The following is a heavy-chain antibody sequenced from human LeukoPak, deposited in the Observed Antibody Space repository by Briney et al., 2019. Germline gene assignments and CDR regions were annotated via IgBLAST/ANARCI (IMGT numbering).Heavy chain of an antibody. V-gene: IGHV1-3*01. Sequence: ASVKVSCKASGYTFTSYAMHWVRQAPGQRLEWMGWINAGNGNTKYSQKFQGRVTITRDTSASTAYMELSSQRSEDTAVYYCARERSAVAGTIFDYWGQGTLVTVSS. J-gene: IGHJ4*02. D-gene: IGHD6-19*01. CDR2: INAGNGNT. CDR3: ARERSAVAGTIFDY. CDR1: GYTFTSYA.